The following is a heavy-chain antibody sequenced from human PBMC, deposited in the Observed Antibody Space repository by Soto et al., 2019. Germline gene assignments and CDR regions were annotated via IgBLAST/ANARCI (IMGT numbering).Heavy chain of an antibody. D-gene: IGHD1-26*01. V-gene: IGHV3-66*01. J-gene: IGHJ6*03. Sequence: EVQLVESGGGLVQPGGSLRLSCAASGFTVSSNYMSWVRQAPGKGLEWVSVIYSGGSTYYADSVKGRFTISRDNSKNTLYLQMNSLRAEDTAVYYCARELRDFVDRGDYYYYMDVWGKGTTVTVSS. CDR3: ARELRDFVDRGDYYYYMDV. CDR2: IYSGGST. CDR1: GFTVSSNY.